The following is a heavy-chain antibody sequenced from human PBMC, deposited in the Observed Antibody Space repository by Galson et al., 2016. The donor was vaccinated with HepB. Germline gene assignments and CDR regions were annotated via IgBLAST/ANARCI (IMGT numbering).Heavy chain of an antibody. J-gene: IGHJ4*02. CDR1: GFSFSNSG. CDR3: AKGHHGSGWWDYSDY. CDR2: ISGSGGNT. Sequence: SLRLSCAASGFSFSNSGMSWVRQAPGRGLEWVSRISGSGGNTDYADSVRGRFTISRDNSKNTLYLQMNSLRAEDAAVYYCAKGHHGSGWWDYSDYWGQGTLVTVSS. V-gene: IGHV3-23*01. D-gene: IGHD6-19*01.